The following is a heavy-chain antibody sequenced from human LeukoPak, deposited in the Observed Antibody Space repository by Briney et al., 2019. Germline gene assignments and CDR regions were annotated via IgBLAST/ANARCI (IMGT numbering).Heavy chain of an antibody. Sequence: GASVKVSCKASGYNFSSYYIQWVRQAPGQGLEWMGLLNPSRGTTAYAPEFQGRVTMTRDTSSNTVYMELRGLRSDDTAIYYCARDATRGIGGSYDLDFWGQGSLVTVSS. CDR1: GYNFSSYY. CDR2: LNPSRGTT. V-gene: IGHV1-46*01. CDR3: ARDATRGIGGSYDLDF. D-gene: IGHD3-16*01. J-gene: IGHJ4*02.